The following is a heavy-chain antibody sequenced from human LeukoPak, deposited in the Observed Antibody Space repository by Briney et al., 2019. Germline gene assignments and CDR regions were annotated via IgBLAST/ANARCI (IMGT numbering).Heavy chain of an antibody. V-gene: IGHV1-2*02. D-gene: IGHD3-9*01. CDR1: GYTFIGYY. CDR3: ARDNVLRYFDWSLDYYYMDV. CDR2: INPNSGGT. J-gene: IGHJ6*03. Sequence: EASVKVSCKASGYTFIGYYMHWVRQAPGQGLEWMGWINPNSGGTNYAQKFQGRVTMTRDTSISTAYMELSRLRSDDTAVYYCARDNVLRYFDWSLDYYYMDVWGKGTTVTISS.